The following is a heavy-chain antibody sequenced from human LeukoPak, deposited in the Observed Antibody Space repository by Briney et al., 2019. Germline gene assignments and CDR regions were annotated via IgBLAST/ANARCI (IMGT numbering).Heavy chain of an antibody. J-gene: IGHJ6*03. V-gene: IGHV1-18*01. CDR3: ARSIDGEYYYYYMDV. CDR2: ISAYNDNT. D-gene: IGHD5-24*01. CDR1: GYTFTSYD. Sequence: ASVKVSCKASGYTFTSYDIGWVRQAPGQGLEWMGWISAYNDNTNYAQKLQGRVTMTTDTSTSTAYMDLRSLRSDDTAVYYCARSIDGEYYYYYMDVWGKGTTVTVSS.